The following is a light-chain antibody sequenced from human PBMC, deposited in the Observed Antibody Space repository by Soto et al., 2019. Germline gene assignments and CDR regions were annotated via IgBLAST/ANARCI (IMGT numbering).Light chain of an antibody. Sequence: IVLTQSPGTLSLSPGERATLSCRASQSFVNMYLAWYQQKPGQAPRLPMYGASRRPSGIPDRFSGSGSGTDFTLTISSLQPEDVAAYYCQKYNSASLTFGGGTKVDIK. CDR1: QSFVNMY. CDR3: QKYNSASLT. CDR2: GAS. V-gene: IGKV3-20*01. J-gene: IGKJ4*01.